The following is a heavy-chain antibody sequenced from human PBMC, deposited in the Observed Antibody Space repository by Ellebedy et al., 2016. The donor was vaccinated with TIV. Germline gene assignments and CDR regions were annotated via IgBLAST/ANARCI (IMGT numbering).Heavy chain of an antibody. CDR2: ISRRSIYT. D-gene: IGHD4-23*01. Sequence: GGSLRLXXAASGFTLSDYNMNWIRRAPGKGLEWVSYISRRSIYTNNADSMKGRFTISRDNANNSLYLQINSLRAEDTAVFYCARTRTTYGGVYYFDSWGQGTLVTVSS. CDR1: GFTLSDYN. V-gene: IGHV3-11*06. J-gene: IGHJ4*02. CDR3: ARTRTTYGGVYYFDS.